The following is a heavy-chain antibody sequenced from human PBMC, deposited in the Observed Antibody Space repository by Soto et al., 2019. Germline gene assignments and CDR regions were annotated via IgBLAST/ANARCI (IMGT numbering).Heavy chain of an antibody. CDR3: VRHSFYSLVY. V-gene: IGHV4-4*02. D-gene: IGHD3-10*01. J-gene: IGHJ4*02. Sequence: QVQLQESGPGLVTPSGTLSLTCAVSGGSISSDDWWSWVRQPPNKGLEWIGQTRRGGTPINYNPSLKHLVTISVDNSKNQFSLEVNSVPAADTAVYYCVRHSFYSLVYWGQGTLVTVSS. CDR1: GGSISSDDW. CDR2: TRRGGTPI.